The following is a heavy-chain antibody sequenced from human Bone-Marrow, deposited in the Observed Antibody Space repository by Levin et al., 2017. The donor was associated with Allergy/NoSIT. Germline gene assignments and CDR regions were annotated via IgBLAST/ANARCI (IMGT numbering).Heavy chain of an antibody. J-gene: IGHJ4*02. CDR2: IYYSGST. CDR3: ARRAPYYYGSGYFDY. CDR1: GGSISSYY. V-gene: IGHV4-59*08. Sequence: MASETLSLTCTVSGGSISSYYWSWIRQPPGKGLEWIGYIYYSGSTNYNPSLKSRVTISVDTSKNQFSLKLSSVTAADTAVYYCARRAPYYYGSGYFDYWGQGTLVTVSS. D-gene: IGHD3-10*01.